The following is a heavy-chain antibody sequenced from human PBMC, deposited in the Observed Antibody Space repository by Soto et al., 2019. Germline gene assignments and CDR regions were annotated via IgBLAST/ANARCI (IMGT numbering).Heavy chain of an antibody. Sequence: EVQLVETGGGLTQPVGSLRLSCENSGFTVNSDYMSWVRQAPGKGLEWVSIIYAGGSTYYADSVRGRFTISSDNSRNTLYLHMNSLRVEDTAVYYCARSFDYGYIHHWGQGTLVTVSS. V-gene: IGHV3-53*02. CDR3: ARSFDYGYIHH. CDR1: GFTVNSDY. J-gene: IGHJ4*02. D-gene: IGHD3-10*01. CDR2: IYAGGST.